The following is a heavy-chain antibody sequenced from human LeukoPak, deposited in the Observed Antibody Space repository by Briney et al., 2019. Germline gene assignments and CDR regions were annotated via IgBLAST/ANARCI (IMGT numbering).Heavy chain of an antibody. D-gene: IGHD3-10*01. J-gene: IGHJ4*02. CDR2: MNPNSGNT. CDR3: ARGWSRGGVY. Sequence: ASVKVSCKASGYTFTSYDINWVRQAPGQGLEWMGWMNPNSGNTGYAQTFQGRVTMTRNTSINNAYMRMSSLGTAAPAVNYGARGWSRGGVYWGQETLVTVSS. V-gene: IGHV1-8*01. CDR1: GYTFTSYD.